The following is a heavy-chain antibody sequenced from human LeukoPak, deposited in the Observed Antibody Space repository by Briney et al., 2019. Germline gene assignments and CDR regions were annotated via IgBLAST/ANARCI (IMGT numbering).Heavy chain of an antibody. D-gene: IGHD3-10*01. Sequence: GSLRLSCAASGFPFSSYAMSWVRQAPGKGLEWVSAFSGSGGSTYYADSVKGRFTISRDNSKNTLYLKMNSLRAEDTAVYYCAKDRKSVLLWFGEFGYWGQGTLVTVSS. CDR2: FSGSGGST. J-gene: IGHJ4*02. CDR3: AKDRKSVLLWFGEFGY. CDR1: GFPFSSYA. V-gene: IGHV3-23*01.